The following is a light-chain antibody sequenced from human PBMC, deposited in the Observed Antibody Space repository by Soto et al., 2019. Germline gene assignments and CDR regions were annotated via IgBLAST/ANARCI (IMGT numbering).Light chain of an antibody. CDR1: LTVNTN. V-gene: IGKV3-15*01. Sequence: DIVMTQSPATLSVSPGERATLSCRASLTVNTNLAWYQQKPGQAPRLLIYYASTRATGIPARFSGSGSVKEFTLTISSVQSEDSAVYYCQQYHNWPAFGQGTKVEIK. J-gene: IGKJ1*01. CDR2: YAS. CDR3: QQYHNWPA.